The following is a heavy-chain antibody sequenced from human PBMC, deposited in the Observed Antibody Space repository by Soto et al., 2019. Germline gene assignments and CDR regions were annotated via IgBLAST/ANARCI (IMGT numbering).Heavy chain of an antibody. V-gene: IGHV3-30-3*01. CDR1: GFTFSSHS. CDR3: AREWSTSGDLDY. Sequence: QVQLVESGGGVVQPGRSLRLSCAASGFTFSSHSIQWVRQAPGKGLEWVAVISYDGSIKYYADSVKGRFTISRDNSKNTAYLQMNSLRAEDTDVFYCAREWSTSGDLDYWGQGTLVIVYS. CDR2: ISYDGSIK. D-gene: IGHD3-10*01. J-gene: IGHJ4*02.